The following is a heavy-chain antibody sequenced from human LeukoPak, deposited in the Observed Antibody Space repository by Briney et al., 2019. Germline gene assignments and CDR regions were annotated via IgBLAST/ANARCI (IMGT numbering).Heavy chain of an antibody. CDR3: ARGFNTARGIMDV. CDR1: EFTFNNNG. CDR2: ISSSSSYI. Sequence: PGGSLRLSCAASEFTFNNNGMNWVRQAPGKGLEWVSSISSSSSYIYYADSVKGRFTISRDNAKNSLYLQMNSLRAEDTAVYYCARGFNTARGIMDVWGKGTTVTVSS. J-gene: IGHJ6*03. D-gene: IGHD5-18*01. V-gene: IGHV3-21*01.